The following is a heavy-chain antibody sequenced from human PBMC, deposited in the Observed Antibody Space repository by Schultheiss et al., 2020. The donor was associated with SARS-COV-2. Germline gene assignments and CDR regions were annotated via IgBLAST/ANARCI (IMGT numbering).Heavy chain of an antibody. V-gene: IGHV4-38-2*02. J-gene: IGHJ4*02. CDR1: GYSIRSGYY. CDR2: INHSGST. CDR3: AREWAYCSGGSCYLDY. D-gene: IGHD2-15*01. Sequence: SQTLSLSCTVSGYSIRSGYYWGWIRQPPGKGLEWIGEINHSGSTNYNPSLKSRVTISVDTSKNQVSLKVRSVTAADTAVYYCAREWAYCSGGSCYLDYWGQGTLVTVSS.